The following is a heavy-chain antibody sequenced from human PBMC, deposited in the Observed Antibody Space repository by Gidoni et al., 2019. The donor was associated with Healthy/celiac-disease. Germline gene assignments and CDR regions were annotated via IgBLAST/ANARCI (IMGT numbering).Heavy chain of an antibody. CDR3: AKAGPVTTPSLVVRSPGPGDDI. J-gene: IGHJ3*02. V-gene: IGHV3-23*01. Sequence: EVQLLESGGGLVQPGGSLRLSCAASGFTFSSYAMSWVRQAPGKGLEWVSAISGSGGSTYYADSVKGRFTISRDNSKNTLYLQMNSLRAEDTAVYYCAKAGPVTTPSLVVRSPGPGDDIWGQGTMVTVSS. CDR1: GFTFSSYA. CDR2: ISGSGGST. D-gene: IGHD4-17*01.